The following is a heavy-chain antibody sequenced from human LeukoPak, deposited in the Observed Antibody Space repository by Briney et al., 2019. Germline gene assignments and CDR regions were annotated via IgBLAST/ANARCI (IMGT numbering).Heavy chain of an antibody. CDR2: IIPIFGTA. J-gene: IGHJ6*02. V-gene: IGHV1-69*13. CDR1: GGTFSSYA. D-gene: IGHD2-15*01. Sequence: SVKVSCTASGGTFSSYAISWVRQAPGQGLEWLGGIIPIFGTANYAQKFRGRVTITADESTSTAYMELSSLRSEDTAVYYCARGHCSGGSCGNYYYYYGMDVWGQGTTVTVSS. CDR3: ARGHCSGGSCGNYYYYYGMDV.